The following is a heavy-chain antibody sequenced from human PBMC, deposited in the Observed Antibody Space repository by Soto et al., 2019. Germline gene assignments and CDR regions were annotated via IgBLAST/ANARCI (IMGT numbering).Heavy chain of an antibody. CDR3: ARAMNYYDSSGPLP. CDR2: ISYDGSNK. D-gene: IGHD3-22*01. CDR1: GFTFSSYG. J-gene: IGHJ5*02. V-gene: IGHV3-30*03. Sequence: QVQLVESGGGVVQPGRSLRLSCAASGFTFSSYGMHWVRQAPGKGLEWVAVISYDGSNKYYADSVKGRFTISRDNSKNTLYLQMNSLRAEDTAVYYCARAMNYYDSSGPLPWGQGTLVTVSS.